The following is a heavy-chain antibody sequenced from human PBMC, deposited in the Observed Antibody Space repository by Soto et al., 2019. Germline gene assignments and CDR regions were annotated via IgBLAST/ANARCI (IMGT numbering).Heavy chain of an antibody. V-gene: IGHV4-34*01. CDR2: INHSGST. Sequence: PSETLSLTCAVYGGSFSGYYWSWIRQPPGKGLEWIGEINHSGSTNYNPSLKSRVTISVDTSKNQFSLKLSSVTAADTAVYYCTFTPEDYYYYGMDVWGQGTTVTVS. CDR3: TFTPEDYYYYGMDV. J-gene: IGHJ6*02. CDR1: GGSFSGYY.